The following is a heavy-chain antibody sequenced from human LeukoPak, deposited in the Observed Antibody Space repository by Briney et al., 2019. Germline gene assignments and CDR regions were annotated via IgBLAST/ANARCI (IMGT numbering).Heavy chain of an antibody. CDR2: IYTSGST. Sequence: SETLSLTCTVSGGSISSYYWSWIRQPAGKGLEWIGRIYTSGSTNYNPSLKSRVTMSVDTSKNQFSLKLSSVTAADTAVYYCARANPGYDFWSGYLYYFDYWGQGTLVTVSS. CDR3: ARANPGYDFWSGYLYYFDY. D-gene: IGHD3-3*01. V-gene: IGHV4-4*07. J-gene: IGHJ4*02. CDR1: GGSISSYY.